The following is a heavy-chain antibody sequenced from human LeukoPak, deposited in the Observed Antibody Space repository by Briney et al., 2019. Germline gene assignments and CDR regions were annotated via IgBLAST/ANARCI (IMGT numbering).Heavy chain of an antibody. V-gene: IGHV3-48*04. CDR3: ARPYYDNSGYSFDY. Sequence: GGSLRLSCAASGFTFSSYSMNWVRQAPGKGLEWVSSISSSSSTIYYADSVKGRFTISRDNAKNSLYLQMNSLRAEDTAVYYCARPYYDNSGYSFDYWGQGTLVTVSP. CDR2: ISSSSSTI. D-gene: IGHD3-22*01. J-gene: IGHJ4*02. CDR1: GFTFSSYS.